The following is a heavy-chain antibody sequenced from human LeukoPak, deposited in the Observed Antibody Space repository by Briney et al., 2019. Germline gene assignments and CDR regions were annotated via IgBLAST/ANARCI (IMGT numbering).Heavy chain of an antibody. Sequence: GGSLRLSCAASGFTLSDYSMNWVRQAPGKGLEWVSYISGSGSPIYYADSVKGRFTISRDNAKNSLYLQMNSLRAEDTAVYYCASTMVRGPYYYMDVWGKGTTVTISS. D-gene: IGHD3-10*01. CDR3: ASTMVRGPYYYMDV. CDR1: GFTLSDYS. CDR2: ISGSGSPI. V-gene: IGHV3-48*04. J-gene: IGHJ6*03.